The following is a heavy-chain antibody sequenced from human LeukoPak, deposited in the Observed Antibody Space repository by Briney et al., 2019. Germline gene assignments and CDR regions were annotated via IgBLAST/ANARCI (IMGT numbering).Heavy chain of an antibody. CDR3: AKGSADSRPYCFDC. CDR2: ISGSGGST. D-gene: IGHD2-15*01. Sequence: GGSLRLSCAASGFTFSSYAMSWVRQAPGQGLEWVSAISGSGGSTYYAGSVKGRFTISRDNSKNALYLQMTSLRAEDTALYYCAKGSADSRPYCFDCWGQGTLVTVSS. J-gene: IGHJ4*02. CDR1: GFTFSSYA. V-gene: IGHV3-23*01.